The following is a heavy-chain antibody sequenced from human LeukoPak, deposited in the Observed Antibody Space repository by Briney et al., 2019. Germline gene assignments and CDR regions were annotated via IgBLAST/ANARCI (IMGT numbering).Heavy chain of an antibody. CDR2: ISWNSGSI. D-gene: IGHD5-24*01. Sequence: GRSLRLSCAASGFTFDDYAMHWVRQAPGKGLEWVSGISWNSGSIGYADSAKGRFTISRDNAKNSLYLQMNSLRAEDTALYYCAKDNLPEMAYPDYWGQGTLVTVSS. V-gene: IGHV3-9*01. CDR1: GFTFDDYA. J-gene: IGHJ4*02. CDR3: AKDNLPEMAYPDY.